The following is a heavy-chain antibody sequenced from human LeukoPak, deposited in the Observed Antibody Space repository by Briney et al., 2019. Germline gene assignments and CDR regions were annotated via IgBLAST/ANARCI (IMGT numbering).Heavy chain of an antibody. Sequence: ASVKVSCKASGYTFTSYGISWVRQAPGQGLECMGWISAYNGNTNYAQKLQGRVTMTTDTSTSTAYMELRSLRSDDTAVYYCARAPTVTRSLTVWGQGTLVTVSS. CDR3: ARAPTVTRSLTV. D-gene: IGHD4-17*01. V-gene: IGHV1-18*01. J-gene: IGHJ4*02. CDR1: GYTFTSYG. CDR2: ISAYNGNT.